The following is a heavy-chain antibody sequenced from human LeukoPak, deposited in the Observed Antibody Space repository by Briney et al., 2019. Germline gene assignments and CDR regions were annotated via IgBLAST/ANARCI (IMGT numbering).Heavy chain of an antibody. CDR2: TNHDGSST. CDR1: GFTPTSYE. D-gene: IGHD3-22*01. CDR3: VRDWGYDSSGYWQKYFDT. J-gene: IGHJ4*02. V-gene: IGHV3-74*01. Sequence: QPGGSLRLSCAASGFTPTSYEMNWVRQAPGKGLVWVSRTNHDGSSTNYADSVKGRFTISRDNAKNTLYLQMNSLRDEDTAVYYCVRDWGYDSSGYWQKYFDTWGQGTLVTVSS.